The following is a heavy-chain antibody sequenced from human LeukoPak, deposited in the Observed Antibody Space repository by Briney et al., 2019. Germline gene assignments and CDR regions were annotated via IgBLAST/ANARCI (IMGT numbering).Heavy chain of an antibody. CDR1: GGSISSYY. J-gene: IGHJ5*02. CDR3: ARFTPQGYGWGGYNRFDP. Sequence: PSETLSLTCIVSGGSISSYYWNWIRQPPGKGLEWIGYIYYSGSTNYNPSLKSRVTISLDTSKNQFSLNLTSVTAADTAVYYCARFTPQGYGWGGYNRFDPWGQGTLVTVSS. CDR2: IYYSGST. D-gene: IGHD3-16*01. V-gene: IGHV4-59*01.